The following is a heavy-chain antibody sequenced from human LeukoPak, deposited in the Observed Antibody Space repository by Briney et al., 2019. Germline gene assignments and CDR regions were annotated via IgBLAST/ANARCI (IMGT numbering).Heavy chain of an antibody. V-gene: IGHV1-46*01. D-gene: IGHD1-1*01. CDR2: INPSGGST. CDR1: GYTFTCYY. Sequence: ASVKVSCKASGYTFTCYYMHWVRQAPGQGLEWMGIINPSGGSTSYAQKFQGRVTMTRDTSTSTVCMELSSLRSEDTAVYYCARSCYYYGMDVWGQGTTVTVSS. CDR3: ARSCYYYGMDV. J-gene: IGHJ6*02.